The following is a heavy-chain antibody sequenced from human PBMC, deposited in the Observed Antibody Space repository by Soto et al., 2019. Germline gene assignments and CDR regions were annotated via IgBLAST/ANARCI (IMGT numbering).Heavy chain of an antibody. V-gene: IGHV1-18*01. CDR2: ISAYNGNT. J-gene: IGHJ4*02. D-gene: IGHD3-22*01. CDR3: ARDDGYYDSSGYYYF. Sequence: QVQLVQSGAEVKKPGASVKVSCKASGYTFTSYGISWVRQTAGQGLEWMGWISAYNGNTNYAQKLQGRVTMTTDTSTSTAYMELWSLRSDDTAVYYCARDDGYYDSSGYYYFWGQGTLVTVSS. CDR1: GYTFTSYG.